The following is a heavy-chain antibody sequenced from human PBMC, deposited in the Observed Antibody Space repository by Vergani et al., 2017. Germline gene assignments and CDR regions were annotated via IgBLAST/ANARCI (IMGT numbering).Heavy chain of an antibody. V-gene: IGHV3-33*01. CDR1: GFTFSSHG. CDR2: IWYDGSNN. D-gene: IGHD1-1*01. CDR3: ARWGNEKRLDS. J-gene: IGHJ5*01. Sequence: QVQLVESEGGVVQPGRSLTLSCVASGFTFSSHGMHWVRQAPGKGLEWVAVIWYDGSNNDYGDSVKGRFTISRDNSKNTLYLQMNSLRVEDTAVYYCARWGNEKRLDSWGQGTLVTVSS.